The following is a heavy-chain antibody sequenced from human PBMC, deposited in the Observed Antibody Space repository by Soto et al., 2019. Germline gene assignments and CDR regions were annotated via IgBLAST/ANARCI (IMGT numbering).Heavy chain of an antibody. CDR3: ARGIATGQLDP. J-gene: IGHJ5*02. CDR1: GYTFTRYT. V-gene: IGHV1-3*04. D-gene: IGHD2-15*01. CDR2: INTDNGNT. Sequence: QVQLVQSGAEVKKPGASVKISCKASGYTFTRYTMNWVRQAPRQRLEWMGWINTDNGNTKSSQKFQDRVIITRDTSASTAYMDLSSLRSEDTAVYYCARGIATGQLDPWGQGTLVTVSS.